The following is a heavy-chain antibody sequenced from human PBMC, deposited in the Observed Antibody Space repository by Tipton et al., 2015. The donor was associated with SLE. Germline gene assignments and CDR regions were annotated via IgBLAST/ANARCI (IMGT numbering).Heavy chain of an antibody. CDR3: ARDRATMIVVVTGYFDL. V-gene: IGHV3-30-3*01. CDR1: GFTFSSYA. Sequence: SLRLSCAASGFTFSSYAMHWVRQAPGKGLEWVAVISYDGSNKYYADSVKGRFTISRDNSKNTLYLQMNSLRAEDTAVYYCARDRATMIVVVTGYFDLWGRGTLVTVSS. CDR2: ISYDGSNK. D-gene: IGHD3-22*01. J-gene: IGHJ2*01.